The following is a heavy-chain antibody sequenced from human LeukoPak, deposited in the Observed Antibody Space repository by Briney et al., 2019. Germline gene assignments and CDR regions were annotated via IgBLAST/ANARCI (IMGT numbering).Heavy chain of an antibody. CDR2: ISSSSSYI. V-gene: IGHV3-21*01. J-gene: IGHJ4*02. D-gene: IGHD6-6*01. CDR3: ARDREEYSSSSPNDY. Sequence: GGSLRLSCAASGFTFSSYSMNWVRQAPGKGLEWVSSISSSSSYIYYADSVKGRFTISRDNAKNSLYLQMNSLRAEDTAVYYCARDREEYSSSSPNDYWGQETLVTVSS. CDR1: GFTFSSYS.